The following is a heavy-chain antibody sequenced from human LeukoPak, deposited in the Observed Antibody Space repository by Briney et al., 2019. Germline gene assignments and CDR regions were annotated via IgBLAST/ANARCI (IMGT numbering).Heavy chain of an antibody. J-gene: IGHJ4*02. CDR2: IIGSGGST. CDR1: GFTFSSYA. V-gene: IGHV3-23*01. Sequence: PGGSLRLSCAASGFTFSSYAMSWVRQAPGKGLEWVSVIIGSGGSTFYADSVKGRFTISRDNSKNTLYLQMNSLRAEDTAVYYCAKQPISGSSPWYFDCWGQGTLVTVSS. D-gene: IGHD6-13*01. CDR3: AKQPISGSSPWYFDC.